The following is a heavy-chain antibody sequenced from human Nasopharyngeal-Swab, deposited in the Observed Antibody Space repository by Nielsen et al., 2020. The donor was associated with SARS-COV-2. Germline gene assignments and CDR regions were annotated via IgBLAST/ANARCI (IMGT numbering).Heavy chain of an antibody. D-gene: IGHD3-3*01. V-gene: IGHV3-64D*06. J-gene: IGHJ6*02. CDR2: ISSNGGST. CDR1: GFTFSSYA. Sequence: GASLKISCSASGFTFSSYAMHWVRQAPGKGLEYVSAISSNGGSTYYADSVKGRFTISRDNSKNTLYLQMSSLRAEDTAVYYCVKARITIFGVVISSYYYYGMDVWGQGTTVTVSS. CDR3: VKARITIFGVVISSYYYYGMDV.